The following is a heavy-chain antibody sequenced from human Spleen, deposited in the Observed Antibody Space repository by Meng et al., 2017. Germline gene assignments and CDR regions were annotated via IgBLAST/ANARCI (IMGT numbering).Heavy chain of an antibody. J-gene: IGHJ4*02. Sequence: GESLKISCAASGFTFSSYAMHWVRQAPGKGLEWVAVISYDGSNKYYADSVKGRFTISRDNSNNMMYLQMNSLRAEDTAVYYCARGQQLAHFDNWGQGTVVTVSS. CDR2: ISYDGSNK. D-gene: IGHD6-13*01. CDR3: ARGQQLAHFDN. V-gene: IGHV3-30*04. CDR1: GFTFSSYA.